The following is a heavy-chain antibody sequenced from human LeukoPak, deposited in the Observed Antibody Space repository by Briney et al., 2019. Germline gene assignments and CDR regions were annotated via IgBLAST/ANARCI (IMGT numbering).Heavy chain of an antibody. CDR2: LRYDGGNV. CDR3: AKDLGGGILHY. CDR1: GFDFSSQG. Sequence: GGSLRLSCEASGFDFSSQGMHWVRQAPGGGLEWVAYLRYDGGNVHITDNVKGRFTISRDNSKNTLYLDMTSLRIDDTATYYCAKDLGGGILHYWGQGTLVTVSS. D-gene: IGHD2-15*01. V-gene: IGHV3-30*02. J-gene: IGHJ4*02.